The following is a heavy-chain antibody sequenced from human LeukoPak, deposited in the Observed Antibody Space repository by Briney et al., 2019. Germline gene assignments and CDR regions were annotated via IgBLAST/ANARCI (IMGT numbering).Heavy chain of an antibody. J-gene: IGHJ4*02. V-gene: IGHV1-18*01. CDR1: GYTFTSYG. D-gene: IGHD3-22*01. Sequence: ASVKVSCKASGYTFTSYGISWVPQAPGQGLEWMGWISAYNGNTNYAQKLQGRVTMTTDTSTSTAYMELRSLRSDDTAVYYCARTYYYDSSGWPHDYWGQGTLVTVSS. CDR3: ARTYYYDSSGWPHDY. CDR2: ISAYNGNT.